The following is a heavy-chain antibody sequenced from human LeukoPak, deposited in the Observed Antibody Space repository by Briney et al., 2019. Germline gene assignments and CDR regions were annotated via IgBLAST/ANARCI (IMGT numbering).Heavy chain of an antibody. V-gene: IGHV3-23*01. CDR1: GFTFSTYG. D-gene: IGHD6-13*01. Sequence: GGSLRLSCAASGFTFSTYGMHWVRQAPGKGLEWVSAISDSGYSTYYADSVKGRFTISRDRSKNTVYLQMNGLRADDTAVYYCAKDDAAAFATGYMDVWGKGTTVTVSS. CDR3: AKDDAAAFATGYMDV. CDR2: ISDSGYST. J-gene: IGHJ6*03.